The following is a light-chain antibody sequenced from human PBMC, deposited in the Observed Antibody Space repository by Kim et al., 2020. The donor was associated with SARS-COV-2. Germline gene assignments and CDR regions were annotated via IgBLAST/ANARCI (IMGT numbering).Light chain of an antibody. CDR3: SSYTSSNTYYV. V-gene: IGLV2-14*03. Sequence: QSALTQPASVSGSPGQSITISCTGTSSDVGGYNYVSWYQQHPGKAPKLMIYDVSNRPSGVSNRFSASKSGNTASLTISGLQAEDEADYYCSSYTSSNTYYVFGTGTKVPVL. CDR2: DVS. J-gene: IGLJ1*01. CDR1: SSDVGGYNY.